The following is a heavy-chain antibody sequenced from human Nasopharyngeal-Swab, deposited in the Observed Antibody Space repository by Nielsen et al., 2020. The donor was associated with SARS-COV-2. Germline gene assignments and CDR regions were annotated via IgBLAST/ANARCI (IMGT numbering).Heavy chain of an antibody. CDR1: GGSVSSGSYY. D-gene: IGHD3-9*01. Sequence: SETLSLTCTVSGGSVSSGSYYWSWIRQPPGKGLEWIGYIYYSGSTNYNPSLKSRVTISVDTSKNQFSLKLSSVTAADTAVCYCAGGRRYGTAFVIWGQGTMVNVS. CDR2: IYYSGST. J-gene: IGHJ3*02. CDR3: AGGRRYGTAFVI. V-gene: IGHV4-61*01.